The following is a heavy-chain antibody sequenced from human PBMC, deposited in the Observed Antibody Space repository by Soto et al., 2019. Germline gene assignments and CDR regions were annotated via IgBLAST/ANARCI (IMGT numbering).Heavy chain of an antibody. CDR3: ARRNILDYYYYGMDV. Sequence: GESLKICCKVSGYSFTSYWISGVRQMPGKGLEWMGRIDPSDSYTNYSPSFQGHVTISADKSISTAYLQWSSLKASDTAMYYCARRNILDYYYYGMDVWGQGTTVTVSS. CDR2: IDPSDSYT. CDR1: GYSFTSYW. V-gene: IGHV5-10-1*01. D-gene: IGHD3-9*01. J-gene: IGHJ6*02.